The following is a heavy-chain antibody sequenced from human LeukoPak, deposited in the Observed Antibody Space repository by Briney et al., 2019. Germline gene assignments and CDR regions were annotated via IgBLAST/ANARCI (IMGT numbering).Heavy chain of an antibody. J-gene: IGHJ4*02. CDR3: ARGIYDYVGRSYFDY. CDR1: GFTFSRYS. Sequence: GGSLRLSCAASGFTFSRYSMNWVRQAPGKGLEWVSSISSSSSYIYYADSVKGRFTISRDNAKNSLYLQMNSLRAEDTAVYYCARGIYDYVGRSYFDYWGQRSLVTVSS. CDR2: ISSSSSYI. V-gene: IGHV3-21*01. D-gene: IGHD3-16*01.